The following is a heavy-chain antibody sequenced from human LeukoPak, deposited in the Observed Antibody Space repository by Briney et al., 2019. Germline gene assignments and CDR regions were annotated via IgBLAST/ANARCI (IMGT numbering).Heavy chain of an antibody. CDR2: ISSSSSYI. CDR3: ARDIIRVGANDSSGYPFDY. D-gene: IGHD3-22*01. V-gene: IGHV3-21*01. CDR1: GFTFSSYS. Sequence: PGGSLRLSCAASGFTFSSYSMNWVRQAPGKGLEWVSSISSSSSYIYYADSVKGRFTISRDNAKNSLYLQMNSLRAEDTAVYYCARDIIRVGANDSSGYPFDYWGQGTLVTVSS. J-gene: IGHJ4*02.